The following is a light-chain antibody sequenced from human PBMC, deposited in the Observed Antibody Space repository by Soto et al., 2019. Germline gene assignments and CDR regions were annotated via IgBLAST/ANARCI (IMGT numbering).Light chain of an antibody. J-gene: IGLJ2*01. V-gene: IGLV1-40*01. CDR1: SSNIGAGYD. CDR3: QSFATSLSGFVV. CDR2: DNN. Sequence: QSVLTQPPSMSGAPGQRVTISCTGSSSNIGAGYDVHWYQQHPGTAPKLLIFDNNNRPSGVPDRFSGSKSDTSASLAITGLQAEDEADYYRQSFATSLSGFVVFGGGTKLTVL.